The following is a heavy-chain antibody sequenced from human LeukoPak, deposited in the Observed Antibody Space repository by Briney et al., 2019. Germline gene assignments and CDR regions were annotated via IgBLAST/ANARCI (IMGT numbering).Heavy chain of an antibody. V-gene: IGHV3-74*01. D-gene: IGHD2-2*01. J-gene: IGHJ4*02. CDR3: ASAPVVPAALLVY. CDR2: INSDGSST. CDR1: GFTFSSYW. Sequence: PGGSLRLSCAASGFTFSSYWMHWVRRAPGKGLVWVSRINSDGSSTSYADSVKGRFTISRDNAKNTLYLQMNSLRAEDTAVYYCASAPVVPAALLVYWGQGTLVTVSS.